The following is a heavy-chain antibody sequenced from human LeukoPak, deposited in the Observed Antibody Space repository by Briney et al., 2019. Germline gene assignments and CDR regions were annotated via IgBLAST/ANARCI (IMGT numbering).Heavy chain of an antibody. V-gene: IGHV3-7*01. Sequence: PGGSLRLSCAASGLTFSNYAMSWVRQAPGKGLEWVANIKQDGSEKYYVDSVKGRFTISRDNAKNSLYLQMNSLRAEDTAVYYCARDLTTSVSYWGQGTLVTVSS. CDR1: GLTFSNYA. CDR3: ARDLTTSVSY. CDR2: IKQDGSEK. D-gene: IGHD4-11*01. J-gene: IGHJ4*02.